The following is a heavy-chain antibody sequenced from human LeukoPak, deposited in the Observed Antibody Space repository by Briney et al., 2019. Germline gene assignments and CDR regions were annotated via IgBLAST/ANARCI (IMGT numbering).Heavy chain of an antibody. CDR1: GFTFSSYG. Sequence: GGSLRLSCAASGFTFSSYGMHWVRQAPGKGLEWVAVMWYDGSNKYYADSVKGRFTISRDNSKNTLYLQMNSLRAEDTAVYYCAKDRRTTHFIDYWGQGTLVTVSS. J-gene: IGHJ4*02. CDR3: AKDRRTTHFIDY. V-gene: IGHV3-33*06. D-gene: IGHD1-7*01. CDR2: MWYDGSNK.